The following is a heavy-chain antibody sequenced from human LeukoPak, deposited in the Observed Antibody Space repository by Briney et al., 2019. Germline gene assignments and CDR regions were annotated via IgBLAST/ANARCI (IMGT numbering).Heavy chain of an antibody. J-gene: IGHJ4*02. CDR2: INHSGST. V-gene: IGHV4-34*01. D-gene: IGHD3-10*02. CDR1: GGSFSGYY. CDR3: ARVRYYARGYFDY. Sequence: SETLSLTCAVYGGSFSGYYWSWIRQPPGKGLEWIGEINHSGSTNYNPSLKSRVTISVDTSKNQFSLKLSSVTAADTAVYYCARVRYYARGYFDYWGQGTLVTVSS.